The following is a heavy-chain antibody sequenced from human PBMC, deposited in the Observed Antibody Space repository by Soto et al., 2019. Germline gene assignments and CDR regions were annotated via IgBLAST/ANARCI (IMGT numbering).Heavy chain of an antibody. Sequence: PGGSLRLSCAASGSTLSRYAMNWVRQAPGKGLEWVSGISASGGSTYYADFVKGRITISGDNPKSTLYLQMNSLRVDDTGEYYCARDRGTKGMVAYYYGMDGWGRGTTVTVSS. CDR3: ARDRGTKGMVAYYYGMDG. D-gene: IGHD3-3*01. V-gene: IGHV3-23*01. CDR1: GSTLSRYA. J-gene: IGHJ6*02. CDR2: ISASGGST.